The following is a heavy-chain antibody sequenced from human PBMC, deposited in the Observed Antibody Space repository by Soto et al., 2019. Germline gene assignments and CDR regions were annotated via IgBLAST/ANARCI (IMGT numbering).Heavy chain of an antibody. CDR3: ARTSYDSSGFSTPFDC. V-gene: IGHV4-39*01. CDR2: IYYGGST. Sequence: SETLSLTCTVSGGSISSSNYYWGWIRQPPGKGLEWIGSIYYGGSTYYNPSLKSRVTISVDTSKNQFSLKLSSVTAADTAVYYCARTSYDSSGFSTPFDCWGQGTLVTVS. J-gene: IGHJ4*02. D-gene: IGHD3-22*01. CDR1: GGSISSSNYY.